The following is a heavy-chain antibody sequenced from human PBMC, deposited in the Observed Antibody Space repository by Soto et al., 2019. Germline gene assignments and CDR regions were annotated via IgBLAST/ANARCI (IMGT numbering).Heavy chain of an antibody. D-gene: IGHD3-10*01. J-gene: IGHJ6*02. CDR3: TRAPPGPSPGWDV. CDR2: IYATGKT. CDR1: GASMSSGGHS. V-gene: IGHV4-30-2*06. Sequence: SETLSLTCAVSGASMSSGGHSWSWIRQSPGEGLEWIGCIYATGKTYYNPSLKSRVTISVDTSKNQFSLNVTSVTAADTAVYYCTRAPPGPSPGWDVWGQGTTVTVSS.